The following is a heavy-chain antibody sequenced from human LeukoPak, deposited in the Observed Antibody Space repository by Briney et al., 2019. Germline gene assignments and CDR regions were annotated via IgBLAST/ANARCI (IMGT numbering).Heavy chain of an antibody. CDR2: FAPEDGET. CDR1: GYTLTELS. V-gene: IGHV1-24*01. CDR3: ATALYCSGGSCRVYFDY. Sequence: ASVKVSCKVSGYTLTELSMHWVRQAPGKGLEWMGGFAPEDGETIYAQKFQGRVTMTEDTSTDTAYMELSSLRSEDTAVYYCATALYCSGGSCRVYFDYWGQGTLVTVSS. J-gene: IGHJ4*02. D-gene: IGHD2-15*01.